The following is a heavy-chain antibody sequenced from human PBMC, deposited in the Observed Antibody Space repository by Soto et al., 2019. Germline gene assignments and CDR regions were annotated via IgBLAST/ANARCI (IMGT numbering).Heavy chain of an antibody. CDR3: ARGGVSTRTFDY. CDR2: IYPSDSDT. V-gene: IGHV5-51*01. J-gene: IGHJ4*02. CDR1: EENFAVYW. D-gene: IGHD3-3*01. Sequence: PGEPLKIWCNGAEENFAVYWIAWVRQMPGKGLELMGIIYPSDSDTRYRPSFQGQVTISADKSISSAYLQWSSLRASDTAMYYCARGGVSTRTFDYWGQGAPVTVSS.